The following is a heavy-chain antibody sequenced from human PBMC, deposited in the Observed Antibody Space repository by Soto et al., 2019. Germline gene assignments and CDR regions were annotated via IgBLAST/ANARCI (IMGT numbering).Heavy chain of an antibody. J-gene: IGHJ4*02. CDR1: GFTFSGSA. CDR2: IRSKANSYAT. Sequence: GGSLRLSCAASGFTFSGSAMHWVRQASGKGLEWVGRIRSKANSYATAYAASVKGRFTISRDDSKNTAYLQMNSLKTEDTAVYYCTRGLWAYSSSYYDYWGQGTLVTVSS. V-gene: IGHV3-73*01. D-gene: IGHD6-6*01. CDR3: TRGLWAYSSSYYDY.